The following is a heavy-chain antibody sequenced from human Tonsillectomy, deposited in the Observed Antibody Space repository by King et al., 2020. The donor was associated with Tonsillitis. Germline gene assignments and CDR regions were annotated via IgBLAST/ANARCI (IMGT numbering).Heavy chain of an antibody. D-gene: IGHD2-15*01. Sequence: VQLVESGGGLVQPGGSLRLSCAASGFTFSSYAMSWVRQAPGKGLEWVSAISGSGGSTYYADSVKGRFTVSRDNSKNTLYLQMNSLRAEDTAVYYCAKDRQAQDIVVAGDDAFDIWGQGTMVTVSS. V-gene: IGHV3-23*04. J-gene: IGHJ3*02. CDR3: AKDRQAQDIVVAGDDAFDI. CDR2: ISGSGGST. CDR1: GFTFSSYA.